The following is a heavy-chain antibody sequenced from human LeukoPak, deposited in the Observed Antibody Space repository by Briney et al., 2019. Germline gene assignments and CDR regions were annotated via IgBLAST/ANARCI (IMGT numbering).Heavy chain of an antibody. J-gene: IGHJ5*02. CDR1: GFTFSSYS. D-gene: IGHD3-3*01. V-gene: IGHV3-21*01. Sequence: GGSLRLSCAASGFTFSSYSMNWVRQAPGKGLEWVSFISSSSTYIYYADSVKGRFTIARDNARNSLYLQMNSLRAEDTAVYYCARTSVRDYDFWSGYTNWLDPWGQGTLVTVSS. CDR3: ARTSVRDYDFWSGYTNWLDP. CDR2: ISSSSTYI.